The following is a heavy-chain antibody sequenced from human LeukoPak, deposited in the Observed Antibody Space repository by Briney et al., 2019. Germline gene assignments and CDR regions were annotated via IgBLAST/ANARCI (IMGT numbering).Heavy chain of an antibody. Sequence: SVKVSCKASGGTFSSYAITWVRQAPGQGLEWMGGIIPIFGTANYAQKLQGRVTMTTDTSTSTAYMELRSLRSDDTAVYYCARDHSSSWYGRYYYYYMDVWGKGTTVTISS. J-gene: IGHJ6*03. D-gene: IGHD6-13*01. CDR3: ARDHSSSWYGRYYYYYMDV. V-gene: IGHV1-69*05. CDR2: IIPIFGTA. CDR1: GGTFSSYA.